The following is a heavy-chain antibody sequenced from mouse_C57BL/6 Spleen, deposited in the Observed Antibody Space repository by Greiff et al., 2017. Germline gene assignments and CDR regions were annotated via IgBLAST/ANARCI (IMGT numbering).Heavy chain of an antibody. CDR1: GFTFTDYS. CDR3: ARHWDLYYFDY. D-gene: IGHD4-1*01. Sequence: EVNLVESGGGLVQPGGSLSLSCAASGFTFTDYSMSWVRQPPGKALEWLGFIRNKANGYTTEYSASLKGRFTISRDNSQSILYLQMNALRAEDSATYYCARHWDLYYFDYWGQGTTLTVSS. V-gene: IGHV7-3*01. J-gene: IGHJ2*01. CDR2: IRNKANGYTT.